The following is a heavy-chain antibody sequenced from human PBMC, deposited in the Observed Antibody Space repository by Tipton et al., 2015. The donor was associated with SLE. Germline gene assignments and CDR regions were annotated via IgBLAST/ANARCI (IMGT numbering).Heavy chain of an antibody. CDR2: IYYSGST. CDR3: ARARDLGDYGGNSNWYFDL. D-gene: IGHD4-23*01. Sequence: GLVKPSETLSLTCTVSGGSMLTYFWSWIRQPPGRRLEWIGTIYYSGSTYYKLSLKSRVTMSVDTSKNQFSLKLNSVTAADTALYYCARARDLGDYGGNSNWYFDLWGRGTLVTVAS. J-gene: IGHJ2*01. V-gene: IGHV4-59*12. CDR1: GGSMLTYF.